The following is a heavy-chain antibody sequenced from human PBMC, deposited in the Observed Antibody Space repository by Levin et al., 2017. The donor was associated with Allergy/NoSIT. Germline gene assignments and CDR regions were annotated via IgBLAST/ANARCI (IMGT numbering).Heavy chain of an antibody. CDR3: TRGVDEMGFCSRISCSTTFLDL. CDR1: NYSVNSGYY. J-gene: IGHJ4*02. CDR2: LPLFFLP. D-gene: IGHD2-2*01. Sequence: LSFTCAVSNYSVNSGYYWGWLRQSPPLFLSFLFPLPLFFLPPSRSSLKSRVSISIDASKTQFSFQMTSVTAADTAVYYCTRGVDEMGFCSRISCSTTFLDLWGQGILVTVSS. V-gene: IGHV4-38-2*01.